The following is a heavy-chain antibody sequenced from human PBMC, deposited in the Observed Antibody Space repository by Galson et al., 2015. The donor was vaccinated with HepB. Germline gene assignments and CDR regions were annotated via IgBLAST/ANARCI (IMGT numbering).Heavy chain of an antibody. CDR1: EFSFSNYW. V-gene: IGHV3-7*03. CDR2: INQDGLDT. Sequence: SLRLSCAASEFSFSNYWMSWVRQAPGKGLEWVANINQDGLDTYYVDSVKGRFTISRDNAKNSLHLQMNNLGAEDTAVYYCTRECPATYTVETPRFDYWGQGTLVTVSS. J-gene: IGHJ4*02. CDR3: TRECPATYTVETPRFDY. D-gene: IGHD4-23*01.